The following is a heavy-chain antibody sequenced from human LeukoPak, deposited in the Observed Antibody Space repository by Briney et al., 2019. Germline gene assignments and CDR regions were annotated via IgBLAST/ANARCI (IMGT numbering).Heavy chain of an antibody. CDR3: AKGAYDYIEIAYFDY. CDR2: IIGSSGST. CDR1: GFTFSSYS. Sequence: GGSLRLSCAASGFTFSSYSMNWVRQAPGKGLEWVSLIIGSSGSTFYADSVKGRFTISRDKSKNTLYLQMNSLRAEDTAVYYCAKGAYDYIEIAYFDYWGQGSLVTVSS. V-gene: IGHV3-23*01. J-gene: IGHJ4*02. D-gene: IGHD5-12*01.